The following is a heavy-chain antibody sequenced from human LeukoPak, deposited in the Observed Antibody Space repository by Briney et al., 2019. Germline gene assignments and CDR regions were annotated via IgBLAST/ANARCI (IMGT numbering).Heavy chain of an antibody. CDR3: ARDRDYWGYGGMDV. CDR2: IAYDGSNE. Sequence: GGSLRLSCEASGFNFNNFAFHWVRQTPGRGLECVAVIAYDGSNEYYADSVKGRFTFSRDNSKNTVYLQMNNVRPEDTAVYFCARDRDYWGYGGMDVWGRETTVIVSS. V-gene: IGHV3-30*03. J-gene: IGHJ6*02. CDR1: GFNFNNFA. D-gene: IGHD5-12*01.